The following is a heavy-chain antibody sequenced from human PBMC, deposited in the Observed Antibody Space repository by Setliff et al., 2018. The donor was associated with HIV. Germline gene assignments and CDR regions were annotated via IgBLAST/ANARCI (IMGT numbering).Heavy chain of an antibody. Sequence: SETLSLTCTVSGGSISRSSYYWAWIRQPPGKGLEWIGNIFYSGHTFYNPSLRSRVTISVDTSKNQFSLKLSSVTAADTAVYYCARGVAAAGSDWSPFAFWGQGTLVTVSS. D-gene: IGHD6-13*01. CDR3: ARGVAAAGSDWSPFAF. J-gene: IGHJ4*02. CDR1: GGSISRSSYY. CDR2: IFYSGHT. V-gene: IGHV4-39*07.